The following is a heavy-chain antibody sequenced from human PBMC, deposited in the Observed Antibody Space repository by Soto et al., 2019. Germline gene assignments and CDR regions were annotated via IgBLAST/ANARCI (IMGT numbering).Heavy chain of an antibody. CDR1: GYTFTTYG. CDR3: AREGSATYYYYGMEV. D-gene: IGHD2-15*01. V-gene: IGHV1-18*01. Sequence: SVKVSCKASGYTFTTYGISWVRQAPGQGLEWMGWINGYNGNTDYPQKLQGRVTMTTATSTSKAYMELRSLRTDDTAVYSCAREGSATYYYYGMEVWGQGTTVTVSS. J-gene: IGHJ6*01. CDR2: INGYNGNT.